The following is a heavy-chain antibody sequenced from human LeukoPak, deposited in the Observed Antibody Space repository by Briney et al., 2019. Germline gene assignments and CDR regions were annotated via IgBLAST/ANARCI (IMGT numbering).Heavy chain of an antibody. Sequence: SETLSLTCTVSGGSISSYYWSWIRQPPGKGLEWIGYIYYSGSTNYNPSLKSRVTISVDTSKNQFSLKLTSVTAADTAVYYCARLVSGWPYFDSWGQGTLVTVSS. CDR3: ARLVSGWPYFDS. CDR2: IYYSGST. V-gene: IGHV4-59*08. CDR1: GGSISSYY. J-gene: IGHJ4*02. D-gene: IGHD6-19*01.